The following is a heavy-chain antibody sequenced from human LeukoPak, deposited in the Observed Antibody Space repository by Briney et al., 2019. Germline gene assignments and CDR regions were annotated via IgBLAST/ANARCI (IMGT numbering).Heavy chain of an antibody. D-gene: IGHD3-10*01. V-gene: IGHV3-53*01. J-gene: IGHJ5*02. CDR3: ARGVRFDP. CDR2: IYSGGST. Sequence: GGSLRLSCAASGFTFDDYAMHWVRQAPGKGLEWVSVIYSGGSTYYADSVKGRFTISRDNSKNTLYLQMNSLRAEDTAVYYCARGVRFDPWGQGTLVTVSS. CDR1: GFTFDDYA.